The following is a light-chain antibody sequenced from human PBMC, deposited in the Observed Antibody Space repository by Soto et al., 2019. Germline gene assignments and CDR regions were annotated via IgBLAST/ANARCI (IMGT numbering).Light chain of an antibody. V-gene: IGLV1-44*01. CDR3: AAWDDSLNGPL. J-gene: IGLJ2*01. Sequence: QSVLTQPPSASGTPGQRVTISSSGSRSNIGRNTVNWYQQLPGTAPKVLIFGDNLRPSGVPDRFSGSKSGTSASLAINGLQSEDEADYYCAAWDDSLNGPLFGGGTKVTVL. CDR1: RSNIGRNT. CDR2: GDN.